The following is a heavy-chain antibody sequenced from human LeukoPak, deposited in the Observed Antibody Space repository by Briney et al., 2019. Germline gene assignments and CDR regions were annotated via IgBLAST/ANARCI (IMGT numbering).Heavy chain of an antibody. D-gene: IGHD3-10*01. Sequence: SETLSLTSAVSGGSVSSTSYCWSWLRQPPGKGLEGIGYIYYSGSTNYNPSLKSRVTISVDTSKNQFSLKLSSVTAAEMAVYYCARYRGDGPGTFDIWGQGTMVTVSS. CDR1: GGSVSSTSYC. V-gene: IGHV4-61*01. CDR2: IYYSGST. J-gene: IGHJ3*02. CDR3: ARYRGDGPGTFDI.